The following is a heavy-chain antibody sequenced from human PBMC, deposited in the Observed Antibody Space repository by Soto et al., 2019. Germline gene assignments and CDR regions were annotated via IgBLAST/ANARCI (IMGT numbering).Heavy chain of an antibody. CDR2: TIPILGTA. Sequence: GASVKVSCKASGGTFSSVAINWVRQAPGQGPEWMGGTIPILGTANYAQKFQGRVTIIADETTNTASLELTSLRSEDTAVYYCARGNALDIWGQGTTVTVSS. V-gene: IGHV1-69*13. CDR3: ARGNALDI. CDR1: GGTFSSVA. J-gene: IGHJ6*02.